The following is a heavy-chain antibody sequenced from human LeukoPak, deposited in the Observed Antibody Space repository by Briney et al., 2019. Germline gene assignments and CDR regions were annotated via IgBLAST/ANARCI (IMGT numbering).Heavy chain of an antibody. J-gene: IGHJ4*02. V-gene: IGHV4-59*08. CDR3: ARQRERGLDY. D-gene: IGHD3-10*01. Sequence: SETLSLTCTVSGGSISSYYWSWIRQPPGKGLERIGYINYSGSTNYNPSLKSRVTISVDTSKNQFSLKLSSVTAADTAVYYCARQRERGLDYWGQGTLVTVSS. CDR2: INYSGST. CDR1: GGSISSYY.